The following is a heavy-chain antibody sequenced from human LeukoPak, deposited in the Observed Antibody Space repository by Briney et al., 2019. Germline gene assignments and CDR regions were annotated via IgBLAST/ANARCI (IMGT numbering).Heavy chain of an antibody. CDR3: ASLFGWLPHY. Sequence: AETLSLTCTVSGCSISSYYWSWIRQPPGKGLEWIGYIYYSGSTNYNPSLKSRVTISLDTSKNQFYLKLSSVTAADTAVYYCASLFGWLPHYWGQGTLVTVSS. D-gene: IGHD3-9*01. V-gene: IGHV4-59*08. CDR1: GCSISSYY. J-gene: IGHJ4*02. CDR2: IYYSGST.